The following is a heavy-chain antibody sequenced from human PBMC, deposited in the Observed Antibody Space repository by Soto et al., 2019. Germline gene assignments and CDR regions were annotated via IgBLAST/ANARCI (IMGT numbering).Heavy chain of an antibody. Sequence: ASVKVSCKASGYTLTSYYMHWVRQAPGQGLEWMGIINPSGGSTSYAQKFQGRVTMTRDTSTSTVYMELSSLRSEDTAVYYCARDRLYYYDSSGYYYGGYYYGMDVWG. CDR3: ARDRLYYYDSSGYYYGGYYYGMDV. CDR2: INPSGGST. CDR1: GYTLTSYY. D-gene: IGHD3-22*01. J-gene: IGHJ6*02. V-gene: IGHV1-46*01.